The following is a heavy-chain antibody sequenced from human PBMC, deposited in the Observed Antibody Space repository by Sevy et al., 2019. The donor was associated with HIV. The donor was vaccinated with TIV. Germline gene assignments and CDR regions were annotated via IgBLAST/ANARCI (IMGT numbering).Heavy chain of an antibody. J-gene: IGHJ3*02. V-gene: IGHV3-23*01. CDR3: AGGRFDSSGSFDAFDI. CDR2: IYGSGSTT. D-gene: IGHD3-22*01. Sequence: GGSLRLSCKPSGFTVVSYAMNWVRQAPGKGLEWVSTIYGSGSTTYHADSLRGRLSISRDDSKNTLYLQMNSLKTEDTAVYYCAGGRFDSSGSFDAFDIWGQGTMVTVSS. CDR1: GFTVVSYA.